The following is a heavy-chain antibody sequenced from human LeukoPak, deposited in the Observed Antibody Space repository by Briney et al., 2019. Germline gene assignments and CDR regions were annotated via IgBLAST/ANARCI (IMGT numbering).Heavy chain of an antibody. D-gene: IGHD5-18*01. Sequence: SETLSLTCTVSGGSISSYYWSWIRQPPGKGLGWIGYIYYSGSTNYNPSLKSRVTISVDTSKNQFSLKLSSVTAADTAVYYCARAPQLWVGGFDYWGQGTLVTVSS. CDR3: ARAPQLWVGGFDY. CDR1: GGSISSYY. CDR2: IYYSGST. V-gene: IGHV4-59*01. J-gene: IGHJ4*02.